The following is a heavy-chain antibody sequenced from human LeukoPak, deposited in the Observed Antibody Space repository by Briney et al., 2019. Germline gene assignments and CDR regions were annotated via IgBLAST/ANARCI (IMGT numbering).Heavy chain of an antibody. D-gene: IGHD5-18*01. J-gene: IGHJ4*02. CDR3: ARVAAFGYSYGYPFFDY. CDR1: GGTFSNYA. Sequence: SVKVSCKASGGTFSNYAISWVRQAPGQGLEWMGGIIPIFGTANYAQKFRGRVTITADKSTRTAYMELSSLRSEDTAVYYCARVAAFGYSYGYPFFDYWGQGTLVTVSS. V-gene: IGHV1-69*06. CDR2: IIPIFGTA.